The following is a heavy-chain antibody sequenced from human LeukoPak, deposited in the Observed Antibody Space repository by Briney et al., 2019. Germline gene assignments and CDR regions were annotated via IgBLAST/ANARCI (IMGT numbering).Heavy chain of an antibody. CDR2: ISAYNGNT. CDR1: GYIFTGYY. D-gene: IGHD6-13*01. V-gene: IGHV1-18*04. CDR3: ARGDSSSQPLDY. Sequence: ASVKVSCKASGYIFTGYYIHWVRQAPGQGLEWMGWISAYNGNTNYAQKLQGRVTMTTDTSTSTAYMELRSLRSDDTAVYYCARGDSSSQPLDYWGQGTLVTVSS. J-gene: IGHJ4*02.